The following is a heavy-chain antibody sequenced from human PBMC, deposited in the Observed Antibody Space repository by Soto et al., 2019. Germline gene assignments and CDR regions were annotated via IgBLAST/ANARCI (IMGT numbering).Heavy chain of an antibody. CDR1: GFTLRSYG. J-gene: IGHJ4*02. D-gene: IGHD3-22*01. Sequence: EVQLLESGGGLVQPGGSLRLSCAASGFTLRSYGMSWVRQAPGKGLEWVSAISGGGGSKHYADSVKGRFTISRDISKNTVYLQMNSLRAEDTGVYYCAKWEYYDIWGQGTLVTVSS. V-gene: IGHV3-23*01. CDR2: ISGGGGSK. CDR3: AKWEYYDI.